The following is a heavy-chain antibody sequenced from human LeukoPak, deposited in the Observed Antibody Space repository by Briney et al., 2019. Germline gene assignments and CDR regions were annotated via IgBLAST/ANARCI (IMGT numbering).Heavy chain of an antibody. Sequence: PGRSLRLSCAASGFTFSSYGMHWVRQAPGKGLEWVAVIWYDGSEKYYADSVKGRFTISRDNSKNTLFLQMSSLTAEDTAVYYCARWSCDHWGQGTLVTVSS. CDR2: IWYDGSEK. CDR1: GFTFSSYG. CDR3: ARWSCDH. J-gene: IGHJ5*02. V-gene: IGHV3-33*01.